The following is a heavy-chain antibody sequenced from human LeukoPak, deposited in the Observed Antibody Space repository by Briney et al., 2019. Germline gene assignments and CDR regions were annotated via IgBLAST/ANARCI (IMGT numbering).Heavy chain of an antibody. Sequence: GTSLRLSCAASGFTFSSYGMHWVRQAPGKGLEWVAVIWYDGSEKYYADFVKGRFTISRDNSKNTLFLQLNSLTTEDTAVYYCARWSCDHWGQGTLVTVSS. V-gene: IGHV3-33*01. J-gene: IGHJ5*02. CDR3: ARWSCDH. CDR1: GFTFSSYG. CDR2: IWYDGSEK.